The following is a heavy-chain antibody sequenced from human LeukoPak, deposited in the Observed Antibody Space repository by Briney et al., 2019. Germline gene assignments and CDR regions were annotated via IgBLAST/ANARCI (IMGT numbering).Heavy chain of an antibody. CDR2: INPSGGST. CDR1: VYSFTSKY. D-gene: IGHD5-18*01. CDR3: AGGQLWIFDY. V-gene: IGHV1-46*03. Sequence: GASVKVSCKASVYSFTSKYMHWVRQAPGQGPEWMGIINPSGGSTSYPQKFQGRFTMTRDTSTSTVYMELSSLKSEDTAVYYCAGGQLWIFDYWGQGTLVTVSS. J-gene: IGHJ4*02.